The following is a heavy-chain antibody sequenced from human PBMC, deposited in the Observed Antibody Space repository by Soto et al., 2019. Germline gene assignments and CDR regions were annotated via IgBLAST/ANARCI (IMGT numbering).Heavy chain of an antibody. D-gene: IGHD3-10*01. J-gene: IGHJ5*02. CDR2: IYHSGST. CDR3: ARVPGP. CDR1: GGSISSGGYS. Sequence: QLQLQESGSGLVKPSQTLSLTCAVSGGSISSGGYSWSWIRQPPGKGLEWIEYIYHSGSTYYNPSLKGRVTISVDRANNQFSPKPGSVTAADPAVYYCARVPGPWGQGTPVTVSS. V-gene: IGHV4-30-2*01.